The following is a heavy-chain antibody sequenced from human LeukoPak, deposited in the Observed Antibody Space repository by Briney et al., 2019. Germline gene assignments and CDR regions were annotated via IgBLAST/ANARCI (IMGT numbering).Heavy chain of an antibody. CDR1: GGSISSYY. V-gene: IGHV4-4*09. Sequence: SETLSLTCTVSGGSISSYYWTWIRQPPGKGLEWIAYTHASGPTNYNPVLRSRVTISIDTSKNQFSLKLTSVTAADTAVYYCARRVGGVVTPSYFSSYSMAVCGKRTTVTVSS. CDR3: ARRVGGVVTPSYFSSYSMAV. D-gene: IGHD4-23*01. J-gene: IGHJ6*03. CDR2: THASGPT.